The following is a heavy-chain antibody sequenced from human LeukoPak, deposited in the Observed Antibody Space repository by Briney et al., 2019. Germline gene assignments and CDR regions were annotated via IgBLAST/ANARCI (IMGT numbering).Heavy chain of an antibody. CDR3: TEAEGY. CDR1: GFTFSGSA. J-gene: IGHJ4*02. Sequence: PGGSLKLSCAASGFTFSGSAMRWVRQASGKGLEWVGRIRSKANSYATAYAASVKGRFTISRDDSKNTAYLQMNSLKTEDTAVYYCTEAEGYWGQGTLVTVSS. D-gene: IGHD6-19*01. V-gene: IGHV3-73*01. CDR2: IRSKANSYAT.